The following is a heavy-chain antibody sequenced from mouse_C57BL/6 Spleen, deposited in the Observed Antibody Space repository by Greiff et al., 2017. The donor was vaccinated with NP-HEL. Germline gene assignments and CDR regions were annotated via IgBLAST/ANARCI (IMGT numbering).Heavy chain of an antibody. CDR1: GFTFSDYG. CDR3: ARPLYYYGSSYFSYAMDY. CDR2: ISSGSSTI. J-gene: IGHJ4*01. D-gene: IGHD1-1*01. V-gene: IGHV5-17*01. Sequence: EVKLMESGGGLVKPGGSLKLSCAASGFTFSDYGMHWVRQAPEKGLEWVAYISSGSSTIYYADTVKGRFTISRDNAKNTLFLQMTSLRSEDTAMYYCARPLYYYGSSYFSYAMDYWGQGTSVTVSS.